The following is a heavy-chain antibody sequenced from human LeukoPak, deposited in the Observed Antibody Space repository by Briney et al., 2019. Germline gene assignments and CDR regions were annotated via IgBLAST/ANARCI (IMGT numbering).Heavy chain of an antibody. V-gene: IGHV1-18*01. D-gene: IGHD1-26*01. CDR2: ISAYNGNT. CDR3: ARDSYMVGATSAKGGY. J-gene: IGHJ4*02. Sequence: ASVKVSCKASGYTFTSYGISGVRQAPGQGLELMGWISAYNGNTNYAQKLQGRVTMTTDTSTSTAYMELRSLRSDYKAVYYCARDSYMVGATSAKGGYWGQGTLVTVCS. CDR1: GYTFTSYG.